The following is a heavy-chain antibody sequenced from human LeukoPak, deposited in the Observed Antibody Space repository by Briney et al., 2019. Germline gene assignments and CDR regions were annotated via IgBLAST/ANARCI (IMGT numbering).Heavy chain of an antibody. CDR3: ARGYSSGWYYDYYYYMDV. CDR2: IYHSGST. J-gene: IGHJ6*03. V-gene: IGHV4-38-2*02. Sequence: SETLSLTCTVSGYSISSGYYWGWIRQPPGKGLEWIGSIYHSGSTYYNPSLKSRVTISVDTSKNQFSLKLSSVTAADTAVYYCARGYSSGWYYDYYYYMDVWGKGTTVTVSS. D-gene: IGHD6-19*01. CDR1: GYSISSGYY.